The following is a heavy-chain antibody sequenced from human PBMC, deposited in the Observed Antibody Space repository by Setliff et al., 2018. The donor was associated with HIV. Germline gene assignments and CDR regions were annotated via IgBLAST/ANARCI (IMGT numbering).Heavy chain of an antibody. V-gene: IGHV3-23*01. CDR2: IGGSGAVK. CDR3: AKGGGGPSDRFDH. J-gene: IGHJ4*02. Sequence: GGSLRLSCADPKLTFHGYAVSWVRQVPGKGLEWVSSIGGSGAVKYYAASVKGRFTISRENLNHILNLQMDNLRAEDTAVYYCAKGGGGPSDRFDHWGQGTLVTVS. CDR1: KLTFHGYA. D-gene: IGHD1-26*01.